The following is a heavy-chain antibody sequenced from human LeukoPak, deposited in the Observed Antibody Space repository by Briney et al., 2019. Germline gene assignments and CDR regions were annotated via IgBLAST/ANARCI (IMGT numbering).Heavy chain of an antibody. CDR3: ARKGLQDWFDP. V-gene: IGHV4-59*01. J-gene: IGHJ5*02. CDR1: GGSMRSYY. Sequence: SETLSLTCTVSGGSMRSYYWSWIRQSPGKGLEWIGYIFYIGNTTYNPSLESRVTISVDTSKNQFSLKLSSVTAADTAVYYCARKGLQDWFDPWGQGTLVTVSS. CDR2: IFYIGNT.